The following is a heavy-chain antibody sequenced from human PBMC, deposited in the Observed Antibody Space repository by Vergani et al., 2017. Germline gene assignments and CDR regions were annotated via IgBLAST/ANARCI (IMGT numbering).Heavy chain of an antibody. V-gene: IGHV1-69*05. CDR2: IIPIFGTA. D-gene: IGHD3-22*01. Sequence: QVQLVQSGAEVKKPGSSVKVSCKASGGTFSSYAISWVRQAPGQGLEWMGGIIPIFGTAHYAQKFQGRVTITTDKSTSTAYMELSSLRSEDTAVYYCARGPNYYEAGLYYFDYWGQGTLVTVSS. J-gene: IGHJ4*02. CDR3: ARGPNYYEAGLYYFDY. CDR1: GGTFSSYA.